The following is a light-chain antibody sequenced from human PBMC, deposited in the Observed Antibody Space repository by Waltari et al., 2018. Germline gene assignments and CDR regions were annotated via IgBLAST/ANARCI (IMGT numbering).Light chain of an antibody. V-gene: IGKV3-11*01. Sequence: EVVLTQSPATLSLSPGERATLSCRASQSVSSYLAWYQQKPGQAPRLLISDASNRATGIPARFGGSGSGTDFTLTISSLEPEDSAVYYCQHRFNWPLTFGGGTKV. CDR2: DAS. CDR1: QSVSSY. CDR3: QHRFNWPLT. J-gene: IGKJ4*01.